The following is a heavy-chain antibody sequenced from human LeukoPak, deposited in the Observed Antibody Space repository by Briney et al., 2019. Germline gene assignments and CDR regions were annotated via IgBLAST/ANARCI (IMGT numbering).Heavy chain of an antibody. D-gene: IGHD2-21*01. J-gene: IGHJ4*02. Sequence: GGSLRLSCAASGFTFHDYGMHWVRQAPGKGLEWVALMSKDGPNKWYGDSVKGRFTIFRDNAKNTLDLQLNNVRPEDAAVYYCAKAPVTTCRGAYCYPFDYWGQGTLVTVSS. CDR3: AKAPVTTCRGAYCYPFDY. V-gene: IGHV3-30*18. CDR1: GFTFHDYG. CDR2: MSKDGPNK.